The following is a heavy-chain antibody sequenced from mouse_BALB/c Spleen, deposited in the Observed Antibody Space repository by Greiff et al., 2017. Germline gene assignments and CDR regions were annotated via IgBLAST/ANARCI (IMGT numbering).Heavy chain of an antibody. Sequence: EVQLVESGPGLVKPSQSLSLTCSVTGYSITSGYYWNWIRQFPGNKLEWMGYISYDGSNNYNPSLKNRISITRDTSKNQFFLKLNSVTTEDTATYYCARVDGGYDVGAMDYWGQGTSVTVSS. V-gene: IGHV3-6*02. CDR3: ARVDGGYDVGAMDY. CDR2: ISYDGSN. J-gene: IGHJ4*01. D-gene: IGHD2-2*01. CDR1: GYSITSGYY.